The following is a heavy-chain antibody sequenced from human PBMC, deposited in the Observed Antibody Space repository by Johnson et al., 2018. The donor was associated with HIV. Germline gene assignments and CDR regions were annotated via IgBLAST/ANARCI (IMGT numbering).Heavy chain of an antibody. CDR2: IYSGGST. J-gene: IGHJ3*02. D-gene: IGHD2-15*01. CDR3: ARAVVVAATNAFDI. V-gene: IGHV3-NL1*01. Sequence: QVQLVESGGGVVQPGRSLRLSCAASGFTFSTYAMHWVRQAPGKGLEWVSVIYSGGSTYYADSVKGRFTISRDNSKNTLYLQMNSLRAEDTAVYYCARAVVVAATNAFDIWGQGTTVTVSS. CDR1: GFTFSTYA.